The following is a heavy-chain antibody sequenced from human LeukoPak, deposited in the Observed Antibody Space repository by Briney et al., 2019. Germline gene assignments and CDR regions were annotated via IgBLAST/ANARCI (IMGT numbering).Heavy chain of an antibody. J-gene: IGHJ6*03. CDR3: ARGQGGIYDFWSGYWIFGYYMDV. CDR1: GGSISTSNYY. D-gene: IGHD3-3*01. V-gene: IGHV4-39*07. CDR2: IFYSGST. Sequence: SETLSLTCTVSGGSISTSNYYWGWVRQPPGKGLEWIGNIFYSGSTYYSPSLKSRVTISLDTSRNQFSLKLSSVTAADTAVYYCARGQGGIYDFWSGYWIFGYYMDVWGKGTTVTVSS.